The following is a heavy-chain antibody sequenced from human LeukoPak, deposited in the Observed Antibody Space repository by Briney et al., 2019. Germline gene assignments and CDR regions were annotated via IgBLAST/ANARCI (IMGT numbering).Heavy chain of an antibody. CDR2: IYHSGST. D-gene: IGHD3-22*01. V-gene: IGHV4-38-2*02. CDR3: ARTRTYYYDSSGYYFDY. CDR1: GYSISSGYY. J-gene: IGHJ4*02. Sequence: PSETLSLTCTVSGYSISSGYYWGWIRQPPGKGLEGIGSIYHSGSTYYNPSLKSRVTISVDTSKNQFSLKLSSVTAADTAVYYCARTRTYYYDSSGYYFDYWGQGTLVTVAS.